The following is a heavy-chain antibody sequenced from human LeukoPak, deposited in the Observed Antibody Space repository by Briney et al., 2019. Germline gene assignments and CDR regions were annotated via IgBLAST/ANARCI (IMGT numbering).Heavy chain of an antibody. CDR3: ARVRCNDRGVWFDP. CDR1: GASISSYY. J-gene: IGHJ5*02. V-gene: IGHV4-59*01. CDR2: IYYSGST. Sequence: PSETLSLTCTVSGASISSYYWSWIRQPPGKGLEWIGYIYYSGSTNYNPSLKSRVTISVDTSKNQFSLKLSSVTAADTAVYYCARVRCNDRGVWFDPWGQGTLVTVSS. D-gene: IGHD1-1*01.